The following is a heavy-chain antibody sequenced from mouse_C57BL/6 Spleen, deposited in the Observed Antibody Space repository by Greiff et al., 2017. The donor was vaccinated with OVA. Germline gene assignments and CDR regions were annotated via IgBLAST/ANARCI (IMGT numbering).Heavy chain of an antibody. Sequence: VQLKESGAELVRPGASVTLSCKASGYTFTDYEMHWVKQTPVHGLEWIGAIDPETGGTAYNQKFKGKAILTADKSSSTAYMELRSLTSEDSAVYYCTRSGFYLWGQGTTLTVSS. CDR2: IDPETGGT. CDR3: TRSGFYL. CDR1: GYTFTDYE. J-gene: IGHJ2*01. V-gene: IGHV1-15*01. D-gene: IGHD5-5*01.